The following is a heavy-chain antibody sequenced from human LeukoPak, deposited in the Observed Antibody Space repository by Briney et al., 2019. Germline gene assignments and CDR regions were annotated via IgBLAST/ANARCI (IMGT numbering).Heavy chain of an antibody. Sequence: GGSLRLSCAASGFTFSNFWMSWVRQAPGKGLEWVANIKRDGTEIFYVGSVRGRFIISRDNAENSLYLQMNSLRVEDTAVYYCARTPDGADYWGQGTLVTVSS. CDR1: GFTFSNFW. CDR2: IKRDGTEI. CDR3: ARTPDGADY. D-gene: IGHD3-10*01. J-gene: IGHJ4*02. V-gene: IGHV3-7*01.